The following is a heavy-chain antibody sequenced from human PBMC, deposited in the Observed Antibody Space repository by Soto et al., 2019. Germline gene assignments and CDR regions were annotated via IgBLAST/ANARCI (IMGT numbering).Heavy chain of an antibody. V-gene: IGHV3-74*01. Sequence: EVQLVESGGGLVQPGGSLRLSCAASGFTFSLYWMHWVRQAPGKGLVWVSRINSDGSGTSYADSVKGRFTISRDNAKNTLYLQMSSLRAEDTAVYYCAGDTSGWAGWFDPWGQGTLVTVSS. CDR1: GFTFSLYW. J-gene: IGHJ5*02. D-gene: IGHD6-19*01. CDR2: INSDGSGT. CDR3: AGDTSGWAGWFDP.